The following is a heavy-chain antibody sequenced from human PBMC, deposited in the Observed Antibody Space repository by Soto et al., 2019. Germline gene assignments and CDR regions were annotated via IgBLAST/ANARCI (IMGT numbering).Heavy chain of an antibody. J-gene: IGHJ4*02. CDR3: AREYPNYSDY. V-gene: IGHV4-59*01. D-gene: IGHD2-2*02. CDR2: IYYSGST. Sequence: SETLSLTCTVSGGSISSYYWSWIRQPPGKGLEWIGYIYYSGSTNYNPSLKSRVTISVDTSKNQFSLKLSSVTAADTAVYYCAREYPNYSDYWGQGPLGTVSS. CDR1: GGSISSYY.